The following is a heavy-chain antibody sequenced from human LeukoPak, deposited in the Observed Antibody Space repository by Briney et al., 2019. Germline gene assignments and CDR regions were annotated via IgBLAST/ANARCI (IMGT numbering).Heavy chain of an antibody. CDR1: GGSISSGDYY. J-gene: IGHJ3*02. CDR3: ARVAGNLAPDAFDI. CDR2: IYYSGST. V-gene: IGHV4-30-4*01. Sequence: SQTLSLTCTVSGGSISSGDYYWSWIRQPPGKGLEWIGYIYYSGSTYYHPSLKSRVTISVDTSKNQFSLKLSSVTAADTAVYYCARVAGNLAPDAFDIWGQGTMVTVSS. D-gene: IGHD2/OR15-2a*01.